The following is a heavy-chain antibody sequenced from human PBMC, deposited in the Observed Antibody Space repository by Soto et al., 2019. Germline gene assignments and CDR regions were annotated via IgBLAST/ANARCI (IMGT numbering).Heavy chain of an antibody. V-gene: IGHV3-48*02. D-gene: IGHD6-6*01. CDR2: MSSRILTI. J-gene: IGHJ6*02. CDR3: ARGGSSSDNGMDV. Sequence: EVQLVESGGGLVQPGGSLRVSCAASGFTFSTYSMNWVRQAPGKGLEWVSYMSSRILTIYYTDSVKGRFTISRDNAKNSLYLQMNSLRDEDTAVYYCARGGSSSDNGMDVWGQGTTVTVSS. CDR1: GFTFSTYS.